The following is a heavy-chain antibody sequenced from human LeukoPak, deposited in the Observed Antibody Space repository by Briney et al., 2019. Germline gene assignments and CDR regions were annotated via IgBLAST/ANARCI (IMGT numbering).Heavy chain of an antibody. J-gene: IGHJ4*02. V-gene: IGHV3-7*01. CDR1: GFTFSNYW. Sequence: GGSLRLSCAASGFTFSNYWMTWVRQAPGKGLEWVANIKQDGSETYYVDSVKGRFTISRDNSKNTLYLQMNSLRAEDTAVYYCARVGDYYDSSGYFGYWGQGTLVTVSS. CDR2: IKQDGSET. D-gene: IGHD3-22*01. CDR3: ARVGDYYDSSGYFGY.